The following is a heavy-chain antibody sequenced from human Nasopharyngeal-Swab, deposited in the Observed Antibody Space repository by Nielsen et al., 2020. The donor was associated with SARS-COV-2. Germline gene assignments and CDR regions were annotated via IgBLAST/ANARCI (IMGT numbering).Heavy chain of an antibody. CDR3: ARDRGSSLISFAIDV. D-gene: IGHD3-3*02. V-gene: IGHV3-30*03. Sequence: GESLKISCVASGFTFENYGMHWVRQAPGKGLEWVAVISFDGRNKYFAGSVKGRFTISRDNSKNTVYLQMNSLRVGDTAVYYCARDRGSSLISFAIDVWGQGTTVIVSS. CDR1: GFTFENYG. J-gene: IGHJ6*02. CDR2: ISFDGRNK.